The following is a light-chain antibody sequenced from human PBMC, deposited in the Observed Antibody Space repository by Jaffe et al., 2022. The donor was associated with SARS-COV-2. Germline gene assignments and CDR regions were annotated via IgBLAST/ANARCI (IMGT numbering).Light chain of an antibody. J-gene: IGKJ4*01. V-gene: IGKV1-12*01. CDR1: QGINSW. CDR2: GTS. CDR3: QQANSFPLT. Sequence: DIQMTQSPSSVSASVGDRVTITCRASQGINSWLAWYQQKPGKAPKLLIYGTSTLRSGVPSRFSGSGSGTDFTLTINSLQPEDFATYFCQQANSFPLTFGGGTRVQIK.